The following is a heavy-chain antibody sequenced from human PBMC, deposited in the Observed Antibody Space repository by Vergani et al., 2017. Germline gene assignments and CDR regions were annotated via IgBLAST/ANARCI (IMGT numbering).Heavy chain of an antibody. CDR3: ARVKGRYCSSTSCYLLDY. J-gene: IGHJ4*02. CDR1: GFTFSSYG. CDR2: IWYDGSNK. V-gene: IGHV3-33*01. Sequence: QVQLVESGGGVVQPGRSLRLSCAASGFTFSSYGMHWVRQAPGKGLDWVAVIWYDGSNKYYADSVKGRFTISRDKSKNTLYLQMNSLRAEDTAVYYCARVKGRYCSSTSCYLLDYWGQGTLVTVSS. D-gene: IGHD2-2*01.